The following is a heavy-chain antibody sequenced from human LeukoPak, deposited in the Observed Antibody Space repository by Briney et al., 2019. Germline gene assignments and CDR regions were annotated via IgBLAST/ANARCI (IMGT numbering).Heavy chain of an antibody. Sequence: PSETLSLTCTVSGGSISSRSYYWGWLRQPPGKGLEWVGSIYYSGNNYYNPSLKSRVTISVDTSKNQFSLKLNSVTAADTAVYFCARQVVAVAGTGYFDYWGQGTLVTVSS. CDR1: GGSISSRSYY. D-gene: IGHD6-19*01. CDR3: ARQVVAVAGTGYFDY. J-gene: IGHJ4*02. V-gene: IGHV4-39*01. CDR2: IYYSGNN.